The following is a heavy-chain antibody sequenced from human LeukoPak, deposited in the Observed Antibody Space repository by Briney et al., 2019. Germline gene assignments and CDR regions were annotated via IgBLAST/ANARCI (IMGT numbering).Heavy chain of an antibody. CDR1: GGSISSSSYY. V-gene: IGHV4-39*01. J-gene: IGHJ5*02. Sequence: SETLSLTCTVSGGSISSSSYYWGWIRQPPGQGLEWIGSIYYSGSTYYNPSLKSRVTISVDTSKDQFSLKLSSVTAADTAVYYCARNSLGQWLVNWFDPWGQGTLVTVSS. D-gene: IGHD6-19*01. CDR2: IYYSGST. CDR3: ARNSLGQWLVNWFDP.